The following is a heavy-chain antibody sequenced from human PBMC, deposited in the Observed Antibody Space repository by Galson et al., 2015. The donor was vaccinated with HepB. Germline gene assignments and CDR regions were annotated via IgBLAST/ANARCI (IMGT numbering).Heavy chain of an antibody. Sequence: LSLTCTVSGGSISSYYWSWIRQPAGKGLEWIGRIYTSGSTNYNPSLKSRVTMSVDTSKNQFSLKLSSVTAADTAVYYCARDLGGLDCSSTSCYRGVWYFDLWGRGTLVTVSS. D-gene: IGHD2-2*02. CDR2: IYTSGST. V-gene: IGHV4-4*07. CDR1: GGSISSYY. J-gene: IGHJ2*01. CDR3: ARDLGGLDCSSTSCYRGVWYFDL.